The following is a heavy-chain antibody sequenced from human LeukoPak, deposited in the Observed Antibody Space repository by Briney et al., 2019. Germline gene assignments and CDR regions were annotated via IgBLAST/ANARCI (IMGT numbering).Heavy chain of an antibody. Sequence: GGSLRLSCAASGFTFGSYGMHWVRQAPGKGLEWVAVISYDGSNKYYADSVKGRFTISRDNSKNTLYLQMNSLRAEDTAVYHCAKIPRGYCSSTSCYDGGFDYWGQGALVTVSS. CDR2: ISYDGSNK. CDR3: AKIPRGYCSSTSCYDGGFDY. D-gene: IGHD2-2*01. V-gene: IGHV3-30*18. CDR1: GFTFGSYG. J-gene: IGHJ4*02.